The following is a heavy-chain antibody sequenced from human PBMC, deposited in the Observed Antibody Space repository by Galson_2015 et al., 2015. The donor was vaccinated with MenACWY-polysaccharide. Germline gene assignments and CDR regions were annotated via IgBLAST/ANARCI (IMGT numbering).Heavy chain of an antibody. V-gene: IGHV3-66*02. CDR2: IYSGGGT. J-gene: IGHJ6*02. CDR1: GFTVSSNY. Sequence: SLRLSCAASGFTVSSNYMGWVRQAPGKGLEWVSVIYSGGGTFYADSVKGRFTISRDNSKNTVYLLMNSLRAEDTAVYYCARLTQSSSWGMDVWGQGTTVTVSS. CDR3: ARLTQSSSWGMDV. D-gene: IGHD6-13*01.